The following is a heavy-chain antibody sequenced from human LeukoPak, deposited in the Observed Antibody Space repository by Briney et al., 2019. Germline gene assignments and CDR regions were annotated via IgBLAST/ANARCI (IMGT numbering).Heavy chain of an antibody. CDR1: GFTFSSYG. J-gene: IGHJ3*02. CDR3: AREGNCSSTSCYTGAFDI. V-gene: IGHV3-30*02. CDR2: IRYDGSNK. Sequence: GGSLRLSCAASGFTFSSYGMHWVRQAPGKGLEWVAFIRYDGSNKYYADSVKGRFTISRDNSKNTLYLQMNSLRAEDTAVYYCAREGNCSSTSCYTGAFDIWGQGTMVTVSP. D-gene: IGHD2-2*02.